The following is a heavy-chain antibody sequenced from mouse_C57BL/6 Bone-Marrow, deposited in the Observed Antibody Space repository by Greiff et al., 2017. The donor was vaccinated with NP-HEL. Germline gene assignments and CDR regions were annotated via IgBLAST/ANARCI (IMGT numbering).Heavy chain of an antibody. CDR3: ARGWLLRRDAMDY. Sequence: EVQLQESGGGLVKPGGSLKLSCAASGFTFSSYAMSWVRQTPEKRLEWVATISDGGSYTYYPDNVKGRFTISRDNAKNNLYLQMSHLKSEDTAMYYCARGWLLRRDAMDYWGQGTSVTVSS. D-gene: IGHD2-3*01. V-gene: IGHV5-4*01. CDR2: ISDGGSYT. CDR1: GFTFSSYA. J-gene: IGHJ4*01.